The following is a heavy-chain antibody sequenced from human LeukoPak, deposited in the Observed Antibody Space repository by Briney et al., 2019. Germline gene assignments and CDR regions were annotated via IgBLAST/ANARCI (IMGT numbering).Heavy chain of an antibody. J-gene: IGHJ5*01. CDR1: VYTLTSYY. V-gene: IGHV1-46*01. CDR2: IDPSDVST. D-gene: IGHD1-14*01. Sequence: ASVKVSCKASVYTLTSYYMHWVRQAPGQGLEWMGLIDPSDVSTIYAQKFQGRVTMTRDTSTSTVHMELSSLRSDDTAVYYCTTDETGTRRGWFEYWGQGTLVTVSS. CDR3: TTDETGTRRGWFEY.